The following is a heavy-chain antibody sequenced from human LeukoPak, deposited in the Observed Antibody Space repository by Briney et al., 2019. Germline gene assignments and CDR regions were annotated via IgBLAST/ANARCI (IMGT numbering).Heavy chain of an antibody. CDR3: ARHLYYSFYYYYGMDA. Sequence: SETLSLTCTVSGGSISSYYWSWIRQPPGKGLEWIGYIYYSGSTNYNPSLKSRVTISVDTSKNQFSLKLSSVTAADTAVYYCARHLYYSFYYYYGMDAWGQGTTVTVSS. J-gene: IGHJ6*02. CDR1: GGSISSYY. V-gene: IGHV4-59*08. D-gene: IGHD3-22*01. CDR2: IYYSGST.